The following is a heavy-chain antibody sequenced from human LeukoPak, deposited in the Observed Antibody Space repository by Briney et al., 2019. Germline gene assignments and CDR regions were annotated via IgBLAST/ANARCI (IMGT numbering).Heavy chain of an antibody. D-gene: IGHD6-13*01. Sequence: GGCLRLSCAASGFTFSSYSMNWVRQAPGKGLEWVSSITSSSSYIYYADSVKGRFTISRDNAKNSLYLQMNSLRAEDTAVYYCARDWGSSWGDYYYGMDVWGQGTRSPSP. CDR3: ARDWGSSWGDYYYGMDV. V-gene: IGHV3-21*01. CDR1: GFTFSSYS. CDR2: ITSSSSYI. J-gene: IGHJ6*02.